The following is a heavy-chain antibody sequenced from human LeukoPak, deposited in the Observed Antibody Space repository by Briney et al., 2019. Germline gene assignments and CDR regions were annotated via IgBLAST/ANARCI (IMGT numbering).Heavy chain of an antibody. J-gene: IGHJ4*02. D-gene: IGHD5-12*01. CDR2: IGTAGDT. Sequence: GGSLRLSCAASGSTFSSYDMHWVRQATGNGLEWVSAIGTAGDTYYPGSVKGRFTISRENAKNSLYLQMNSLRAEDTAVYYCARGGPISSGYPYYFDYWGQGTLVTVSS. CDR1: GSTFSSYD. V-gene: IGHV3-13*01. CDR3: ARGGPISSGYPYYFDY.